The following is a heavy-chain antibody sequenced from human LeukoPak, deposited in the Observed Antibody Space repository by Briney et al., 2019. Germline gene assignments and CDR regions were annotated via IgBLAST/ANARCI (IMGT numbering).Heavy chain of an antibody. J-gene: IGHJ4*02. CDR3: APSTSLGSRLTHFGY. V-gene: IGHV1-69*04. CDR1: GGTFSSYA. CDR2: IIPILGIA. D-gene: IGHD1-14*01. Sequence: GASVRVSFKASGGTFSSYAISWVRQAPGQGLEWMGRIIPILGIANYAQKFQGRVTMTRNTSIRTAYLELSSMRSEDTGVYYCAPSTSLGSRLTHFGYWGQGTLVTVSS.